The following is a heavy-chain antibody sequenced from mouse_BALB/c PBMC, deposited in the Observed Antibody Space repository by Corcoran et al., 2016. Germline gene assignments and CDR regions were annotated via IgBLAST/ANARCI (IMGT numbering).Heavy chain of an antibody. V-gene: IGHV3-6*02. CDR3: ARDNRYDGAMDY. Sequence: DVQLQESGPGLVKPSQSLSLTCSVTGYSITSGYYWNWIRQFPGNKLEWMGYISYDGSNNYNPSLKNRISITRDTSKNQFFLKLNSVTTEDTATYYCARDNRYDGAMDYWGQGTSVTVSS. CDR1: GYSITSGYY. CDR2: ISYDGSN. J-gene: IGHJ4*01. D-gene: IGHD2-14*01.